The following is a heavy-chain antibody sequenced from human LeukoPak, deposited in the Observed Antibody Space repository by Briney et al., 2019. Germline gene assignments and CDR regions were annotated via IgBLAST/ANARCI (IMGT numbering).Heavy chain of an antibody. J-gene: IGHJ4*02. CDR3: ATSIFSSSSGFDY. CDR1: GYSISSGYY. CDR2: IYHSGST. Sequence: SETLSLTCTVSGYSISSGYYWGWIRQPPGKGLEWIGSIYHSGSTYYNPSLKSRVTISVDTSKNQFSLKLSSVTAADTAVYYCATSIFSSSSGFDYWGQGTPVTVSS. D-gene: IGHD6-6*01. V-gene: IGHV4-38-2*02.